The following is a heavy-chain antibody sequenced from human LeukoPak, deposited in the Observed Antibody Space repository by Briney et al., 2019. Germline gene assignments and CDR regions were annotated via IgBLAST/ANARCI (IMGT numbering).Heavy chain of an antibody. Sequence: GESLKISRKGSGYTFTSYWIGWVRQMPGKGLEWMGIIYAGDSDTIYSPSFQGQVTISADKSISTAYLQWSSLKASDTALYYCVRRSRSGGYDDYWGQGTLVIVSS. CDR2: IYAGDSDT. V-gene: IGHV5-51*01. D-gene: IGHD5-12*01. CDR1: GYTFTSYW. J-gene: IGHJ4*02. CDR3: VRRSRSGGYDDY.